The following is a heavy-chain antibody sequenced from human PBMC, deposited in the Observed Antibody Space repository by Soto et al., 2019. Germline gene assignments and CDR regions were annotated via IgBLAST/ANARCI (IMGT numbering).Heavy chain of an antibody. V-gene: IGHV6-1*01. CDR3: ARDPWKCGAPPLYYDWMDV. J-gene: IGHJ6*02. D-gene: IGHD1-26*01. CDR1: GDSVSSNSAA. Sequence: QSQTLSLTCAISGDSVSSNSAAWNWIRQSPSRGLEWLGRTYYRSKWYNDYAVSVKSRITINPDTSKNQFSLQLNSVTPEDTAVYYCARDPWKCGAPPLYYDWMDVWGQGTTVTVSS. CDR2: TYYRSKWYN.